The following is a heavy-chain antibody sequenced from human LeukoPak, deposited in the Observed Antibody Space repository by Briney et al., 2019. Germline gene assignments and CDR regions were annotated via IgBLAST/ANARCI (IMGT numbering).Heavy chain of an antibody. V-gene: IGHV3-15*01. D-gene: IGHD3-3*01. Sequence: GGSLRLSCAASGFTFSNAWMSWVRQAPGKGLEWVGRIKSKTDGGTTDYAAPVKGRFTISRDDSKNTLYLQMNSLKTEDTAVYYCTTDSEYYDFWSGYDYWGQGTLVTVSS. CDR3: TTDSEYYDFWSGYDY. CDR2: IKSKTDGGTT. CDR1: GFTFSNAW. J-gene: IGHJ4*02.